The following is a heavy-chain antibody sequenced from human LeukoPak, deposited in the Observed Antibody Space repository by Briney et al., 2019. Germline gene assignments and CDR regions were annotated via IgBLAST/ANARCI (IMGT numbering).Heavy chain of an antibody. J-gene: IGHJ4*02. V-gene: IGHV4-34*01. CDR3: ARGPPIDYHDSSGYYYVFDY. CDR2: INHSGST. D-gene: IGHD3-22*01. Sequence: PSETLSHTCAVYGGSFSGYYWSWIRQPPGKGLEWIGEINHSGSTNYNPSLKSRVTISVDTSKNQFSLKLSSVTAADTAVYYCARGPPIDYHDSSGYYYVFDYWGQGTLVTVSS. CDR1: GGSFSGYY.